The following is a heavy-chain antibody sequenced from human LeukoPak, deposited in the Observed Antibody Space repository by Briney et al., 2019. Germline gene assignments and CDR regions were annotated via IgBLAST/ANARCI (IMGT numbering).Heavy chain of an antibody. D-gene: IGHD6-13*01. CDR2: IYYSGST. CDR1: GGSISSYY. V-gene: IGHV4-59*13. CDR3: ARDARYSSSWYRIKVYYYYYGMDV. Sequence: SETLSLTCTVSGGSISSYYWSWIRQPPGKGLEWIGYIYYSGSTNYNPSLKSRVTISVDTSKNQFSLKLSSVTAADTAVYYCARDARYSSSWYRIKVYYYYYGMDVWGQGTTVTVSS. J-gene: IGHJ6*02.